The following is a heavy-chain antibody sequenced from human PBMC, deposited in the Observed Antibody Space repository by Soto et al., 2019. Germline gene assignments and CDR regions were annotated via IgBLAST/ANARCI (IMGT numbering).Heavy chain of an antibody. CDR3: AHLGIAARYYYYYGMDV. J-gene: IGHJ6*02. CDR2: ISGSGGST. Sequence: GGSLRLSCAASGFTFSSYAMSWVRQAPGKGLEWVSAISGSGGSTYYADSVKGRFTISRDNSKNTLYLQMNSLRAGDTAVYYCAHLGIAARYYYYYGMDVWGQGTTVTVSS. V-gene: IGHV3-23*01. CDR1: GFTFSSYA. D-gene: IGHD6-6*01.